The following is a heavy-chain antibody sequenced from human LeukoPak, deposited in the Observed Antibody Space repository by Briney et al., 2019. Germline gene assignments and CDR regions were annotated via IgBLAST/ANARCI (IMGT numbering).Heavy chain of an antibody. D-gene: IGHD4-11*01. CDR2: INPNSGGT. V-gene: IGHV1-2*02. Sequence: RASVKVSCKASGYTFTGYYMHWVRQAPGQGLEWMGWINPNSGGTNYAQRFQGRVTMTRDTSISTAYMELSRLRSDDTAVYYCARDLGQRGYSNYENWGQGTLVTVSS. CDR1: GYTFTGYY. CDR3: ARDLGQRGYSNYEN. J-gene: IGHJ4*02.